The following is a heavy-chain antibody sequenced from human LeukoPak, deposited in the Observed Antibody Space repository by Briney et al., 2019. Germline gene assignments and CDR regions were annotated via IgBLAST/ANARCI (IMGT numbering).Heavy chain of an antibody. CDR3: ARVVGEDSYSSSWYFDY. CDR1: GGSISNYY. V-gene: IGHV4-59*01. Sequence: SETLSLTCTVSGGSISNYYWSWIRQPPGKGLEWIGYIHYSGSTNYNPSLKSRVTISVDTSKNQFSLSLSSVTAADTAVYYCARVVGEDSYSSSWYFDYWGQGTLVTVSS. J-gene: IGHJ4*02. D-gene: IGHD6-6*01. CDR2: IHYSGST.